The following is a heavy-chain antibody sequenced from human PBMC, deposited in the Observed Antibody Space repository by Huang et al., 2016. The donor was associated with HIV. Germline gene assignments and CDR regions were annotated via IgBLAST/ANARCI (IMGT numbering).Heavy chain of an antibody. CDR2: ITPDGSEK. CDR1: GFAFNSYW. J-gene: IGHJ4*02. D-gene: IGHD1-26*01. CDR3: VRLLDHTGDY. V-gene: IGHV3-7*01. Sequence: EVQLVESGGGLVQPGGSLRLSCAASGFAFNSYWVSWVRPAPGKGVEWVAGITPDGSEKSYVDSVKGRFTISRDNAKNSLYLQMNILRAEDTAVYYCVRLLDHTGDYWGQGTLVTVSS.